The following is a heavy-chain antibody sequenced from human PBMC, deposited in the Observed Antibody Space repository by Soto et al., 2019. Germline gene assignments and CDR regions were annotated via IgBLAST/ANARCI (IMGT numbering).Heavy chain of an antibody. J-gene: IGHJ4*02. CDR3: ASHTPAISISDH. Sequence: QLQLQESGPGLVKPSETLSLTCTVSGGSISSSSYYWGWIRQPPGKGLEWLGSIYYSGSTYYNPSLKRLVTISVDTSKNPFSLTLSSVTAAYTAVYYCASHTPAISISDHGGQGTLVAVSS. V-gene: IGHV4-39*01. D-gene: IGHD2-15*01. CDR2: IYYSGST. CDR1: GGSISSSSYY.